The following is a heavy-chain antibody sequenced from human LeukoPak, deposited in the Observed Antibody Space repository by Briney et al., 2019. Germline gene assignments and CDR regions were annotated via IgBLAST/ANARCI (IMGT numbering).Heavy chain of an antibody. CDR2: IYTSGST. V-gene: IGHV4-4*07. D-gene: IGHD3-3*01. Sequence: PSETLSLTCTVSGGSISSYYWSWIRQPAGKGLEWIERIYTSGSTNYNPSLKSRVTMSVDTSKNQFSLKLSSVTAADTAVYYCARVIELRFLPYYYYYYMDVWGKGTTVTVSS. CDR1: GGSISSYY. J-gene: IGHJ6*03. CDR3: ARVIELRFLPYYYYYYMDV.